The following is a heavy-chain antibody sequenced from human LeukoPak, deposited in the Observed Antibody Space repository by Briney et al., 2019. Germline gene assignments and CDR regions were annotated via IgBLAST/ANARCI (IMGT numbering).Heavy chain of an antibody. CDR1: GGSISSTSYY. V-gene: IGHV4-39*07. CDR3: IAADSSAWTSDY. CDR2: IYYSGNT. J-gene: IGHJ4*02. D-gene: IGHD3-22*01. Sequence: PSETLSLTCTVSGGSISSTSYYWGWIRQPPGKGLEWIGSIYYSGNTYYNPSLKSRVTISVDTSKNQFSLNLSFVTAADTAVYYPIAADSSAWTSDYWGQGTLVTVSS.